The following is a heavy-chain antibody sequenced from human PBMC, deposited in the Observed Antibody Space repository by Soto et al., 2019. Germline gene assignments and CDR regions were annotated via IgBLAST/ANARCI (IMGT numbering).Heavy chain of an antibody. CDR2: IYPGNSDT. D-gene: IGHD3-22*01. CDR1: GYSFSTYW. V-gene: IGHV5-51*01. Sequence: PGESLKISCKTSGYSFSTYWSGWVRQMPGKGLEWMGIIYPGNSDTRYSPSFQGQVTLSADKSISTAYLQWSSLKASDTARYYCAKRDNSGFPDYWGQGTLVTVSS. CDR3: AKRDNSGFPDY. J-gene: IGHJ4*02.